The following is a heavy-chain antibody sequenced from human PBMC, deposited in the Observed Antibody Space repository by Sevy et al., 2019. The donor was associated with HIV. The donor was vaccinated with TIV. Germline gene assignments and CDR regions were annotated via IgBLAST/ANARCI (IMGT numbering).Heavy chain of an antibody. D-gene: IGHD2-15*01. CDR1: GYTFTCYD. V-gene: IGHV1-8*01. Sequence: ASVKVSCKISGYTFTCYDIHWVRQATGQGLEWMGWMSAKSGNRGYAQIFQGRVSMTRDTSISTAYMELSSLRSEDTAVYYCARWWGPSYYYYYAMDVWGQGTRVTVSS. CDR3: ARWWGPSYYYYYAMDV. CDR2: MSAKSGNR. J-gene: IGHJ6*02.